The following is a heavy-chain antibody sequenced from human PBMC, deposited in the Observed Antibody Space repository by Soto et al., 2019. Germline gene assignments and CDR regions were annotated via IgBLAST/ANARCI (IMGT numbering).Heavy chain of an antibody. CDR3: ARVTDYYESSGYFDY. V-gene: IGHV3-9*01. J-gene: IGHJ4*02. Sequence: GGSLRLSCATPGFTFDDYSMHWVRPTPGTGLEWVSGISWNSGTIGYADSVKARFTISRDNAKNSLNLQMNSLRAEDTAVYYCARVTDYYESSGYFDYWGQGTLVTVSS. CDR2: ISWNSGTI. D-gene: IGHD3-22*01. CDR1: GFTFDDYS.